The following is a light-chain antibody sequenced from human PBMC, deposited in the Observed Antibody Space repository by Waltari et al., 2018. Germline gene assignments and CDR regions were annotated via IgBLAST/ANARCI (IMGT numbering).Light chain of an antibody. J-gene: IGLJ2*01. V-gene: IGLV2-14*01. CDR1: SDDVGAYNY. CDR2: EVN. CDR3: TSYRSSSTPVV. Sequence: QSALTQPASVSGSPGQSITISCTGTSDDVGAYNYVSWYQQHPGLAPKLSIYEVNNRPLGISSRCSGSKSGNTASLTISGLQADDESHYYCTSYRSSSTPVVFGGGTKLTVL.